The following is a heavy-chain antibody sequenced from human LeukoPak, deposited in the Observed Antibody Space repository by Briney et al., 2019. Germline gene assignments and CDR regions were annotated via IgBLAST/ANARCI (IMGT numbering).Heavy chain of an antibody. CDR2: INHSGST. Sequence: PSETLSLTCAVYGGSFSGYYWSWIRRPPGKGLEWIGEINHSGSTNYNPSLKSRVTILVDTSKNQFSLKLSSVTAADTAVYYCARSNYDLYYYYGMDVWGQGTTVTVSS. CDR3: ARSNYDLYYYYGMDV. CDR1: GGSFSGYY. V-gene: IGHV4-34*01. D-gene: IGHD3-22*01. J-gene: IGHJ6*02.